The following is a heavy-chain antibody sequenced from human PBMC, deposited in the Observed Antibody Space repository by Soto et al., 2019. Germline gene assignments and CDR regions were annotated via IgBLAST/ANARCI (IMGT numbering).Heavy chain of an antibody. Sequence: ASVKVSCKASGYTLTSHAIHWVRQAPGQRLEWMGWINAGNGNPKYSQKFQGRVTITRDTSASTAYMELSSLRSEDSVVYYCASGVDYGEFDYWGQGTLVTVSS. J-gene: IGHJ4*02. V-gene: IGHV1-3*01. CDR1: GYTLTSHA. D-gene: IGHD4-17*01. CDR3: ASGVDYGEFDY. CDR2: INAGNGNP.